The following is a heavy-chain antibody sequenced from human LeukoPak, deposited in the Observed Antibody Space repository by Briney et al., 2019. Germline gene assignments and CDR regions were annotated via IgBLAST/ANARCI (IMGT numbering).Heavy chain of an antibody. CDR3: ARDLNPAMTTVTTGDY. Sequence: GGSLRLSCAASGFTFDDYAMHWVRQAPGKGLEWVSSISSSSSYIYYADSVKGRFTISRDNAKNSLYLQMNSLRAEDTAVYYCARDLNPAMTTVTTGDYWGQGTLVTVSS. D-gene: IGHD4-17*01. CDR2: ISSSSSYI. J-gene: IGHJ4*02. V-gene: IGHV3-21*01. CDR1: GFTFDDYA.